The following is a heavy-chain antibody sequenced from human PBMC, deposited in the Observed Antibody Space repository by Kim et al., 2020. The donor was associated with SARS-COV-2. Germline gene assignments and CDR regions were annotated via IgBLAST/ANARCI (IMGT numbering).Heavy chain of an antibody. V-gene: IGHV4-4*02. D-gene: IGHD6-6*01. Sequence: SETLSLTCAVSGGSISSSNWWSWVRQPPGKGLEWIGEIYHSGSTNYNPSLKSRVTIPVDKSKNQFSLKLSSVTAADTAVYYCARARRGEEQLVIAGDYYYYYGMDVWGQGTTVTVSS. CDR3: ARARRGEEQLVIAGDYYYYYGMDV. CDR2: IYHSGST. CDR1: GGSISSSNW. J-gene: IGHJ6*02.